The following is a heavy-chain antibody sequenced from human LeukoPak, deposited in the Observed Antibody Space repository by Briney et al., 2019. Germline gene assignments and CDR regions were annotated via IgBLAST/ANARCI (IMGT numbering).Heavy chain of an antibody. CDR1: GDSIIGSTYD. V-gene: IGHV4-39*01. CDR2: VFRNGDT. D-gene: IGHD3-9*01. Sequence: SETLSLTCTVSGDSIIGSTYDRGRSRHPDWAWIRQPPGKGLEWIGNVFRNGDTRYNPSLESRVSISVDTSKNQFSLNLNFVTAADTAVYYCARYGTVYSFDTWGQGTLVTVSS. J-gene: IGHJ4*02. CDR3: ARYGTVYSFDT.